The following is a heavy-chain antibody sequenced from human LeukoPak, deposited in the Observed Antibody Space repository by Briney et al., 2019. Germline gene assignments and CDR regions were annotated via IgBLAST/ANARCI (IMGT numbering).Heavy chain of an antibody. V-gene: IGHV3-30*01. D-gene: IGHD6-6*01. J-gene: IGHJ4*02. CDR2: ISYDGSNK. CDR1: GFTFSSYA. CDR3: ARDYLSVGENSSSPIGLYYFDY. Sequence: GRSLRLSCAASGFTFSSYAMHWVRQAPGKGLEWVAVISYDGSNKYYADSVKGRFTISRDNSKNTLYLQMNSLRAEDTAVYYCARDYLSVGENSSSPIGLYYFDYWDQGTLVTVSS.